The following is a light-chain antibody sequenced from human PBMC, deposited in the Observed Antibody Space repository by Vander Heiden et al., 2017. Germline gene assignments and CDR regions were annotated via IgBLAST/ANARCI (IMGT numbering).Light chain of an antibody. V-gene: IGKV2-28*01. Sequence: DIVMTQSPLSLPVTPGEPASISCRPSQSLLHSNGYNYLDRYLQKPGQSPQLLIYLGSNRASGGPDRFSGSGSGTDFTLKISRVEAEDVGVYYCMQALQTRTWTFGQGTKVEIK. J-gene: IGKJ1*01. CDR1: QSLLHSNGYNY. CDR2: LGS. CDR3: MQALQTRTWT.